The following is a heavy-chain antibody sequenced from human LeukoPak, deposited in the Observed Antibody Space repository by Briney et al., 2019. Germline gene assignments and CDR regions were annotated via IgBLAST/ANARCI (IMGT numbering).Heavy chain of an antibody. CDR1: GGAISSSSYY. J-gene: IGHJ2*01. V-gene: IGHV4-39*07. CDR2: IYYGGSN. D-gene: IGHD6-19*01. CDR3: ARDRAYSSGWYIGYFDL. Sequence: SETLSLTCTVSGGAISSSSYYWGWIRQPPGKGLEWIGSIYYGGSNYYNPSLKSRVTISVDTSKNQFSLKLSSVTAADTAVYYCARDRAYSSGWYIGYFDLWGRGTLVTVSS.